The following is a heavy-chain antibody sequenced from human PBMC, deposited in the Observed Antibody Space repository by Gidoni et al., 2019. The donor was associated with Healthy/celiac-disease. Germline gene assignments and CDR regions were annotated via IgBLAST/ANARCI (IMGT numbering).Heavy chain of an antibody. D-gene: IGHD4-17*01. Sequence: QVQLVEAGGGVVQPGRSLRLSCADAGSPLSSYGMHWVRQAPGKGLEWVAVISYDGSNKYYADSVKGRFTISRDNSKNALYLQMNSLRAEDTAVYYCAKEGRDYGDYLDYWGQGTLVTVSS. CDR3: AKEGRDYGDYLDY. CDR2: ISYDGSNK. V-gene: IGHV3-30*18. CDR1: GSPLSSYG. J-gene: IGHJ4*02.